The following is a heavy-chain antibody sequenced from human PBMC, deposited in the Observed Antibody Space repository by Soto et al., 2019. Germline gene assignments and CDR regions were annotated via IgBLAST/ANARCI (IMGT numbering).Heavy chain of an antibody. CDR3: AKNRGSGSYTNWNFDV. D-gene: IGHD1-26*01. CDR1: GFIFSSFA. J-gene: IGHJ2*01. V-gene: IGHV3-33*06. Sequence: GGSLRLSCAASGFIFSSFAMHWVRQAPGKGLEWVAVIWYDGGNKYYADSVRGRFTISRDNSRNTLFLQMNSLRAEDTAVYYCAKNRGSGSYTNWNFDVWGRGTLVTVSS. CDR2: IWYDGGNK.